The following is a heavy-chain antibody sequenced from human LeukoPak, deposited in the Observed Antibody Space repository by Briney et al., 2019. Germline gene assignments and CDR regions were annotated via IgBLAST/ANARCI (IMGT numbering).Heavy chain of an antibody. CDR3: TRYNVGFES. J-gene: IGHJ4*02. V-gene: IGHV3-73*01. CDR1: GFTFSGSA. Sequence: GRSLRLSCAASGFTFSGSAMHWVRQASGKGLEWVGRIRSKTNSYATSYAASVKGRFALSRDDSKNTAYLQMNSLKTEDTAVYYCTRYNVGFESWGQGTLVTVSS. D-gene: IGHD1-1*01. CDR2: IRSKTNSYAT.